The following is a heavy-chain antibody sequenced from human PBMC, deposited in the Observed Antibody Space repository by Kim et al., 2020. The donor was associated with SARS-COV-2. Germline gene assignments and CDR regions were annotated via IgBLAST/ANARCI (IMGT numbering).Heavy chain of an antibody. D-gene: IGHD1-26*01. Sequence: YADSVKGRFTISIDNAKNSLYLQMNSLGAAATAVYYCAGDPQWAANWFDPWGQGTLVTVSS. V-gene: IGHV3-21*01. J-gene: IGHJ5*02. CDR3: AGDPQWAANWFDP.